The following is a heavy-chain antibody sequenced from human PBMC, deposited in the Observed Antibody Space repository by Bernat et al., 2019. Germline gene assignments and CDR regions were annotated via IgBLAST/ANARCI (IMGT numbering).Heavy chain of an antibody. V-gene: IGHV3-66*01. CDR3: ARVANTAMAPYYYYGMDV. J-gene: IGHJ6*02. CDR2: IYSGGST. CDR1: GFTVSSNY. Sequence: EVQLVESGGGLVQPGGSLRLSCAASGFTVSSNYMSWVRQAPGKGLEWVLVIYSGGSTYYADSVKGRFTISRDNSKNTLYLQMNSLRAEDTAVYYCARVANTAMAPYYYYGMDVWGQGTTVTVSS. D-gene: IGHD5-18*01.